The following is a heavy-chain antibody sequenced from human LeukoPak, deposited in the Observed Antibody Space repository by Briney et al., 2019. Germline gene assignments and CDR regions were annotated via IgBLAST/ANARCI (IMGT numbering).Heavy chain of an antibody. Sequence: PGGSLRLSCAASGFAVYSNYMSWVRQAPGKGLEWVSVMYSGETTYYADSVKGRFTISRDNSKNTLYLQMNSLRAEDTAVYYCAREDIVATIGVLTSYYGMDVWGQGTTVTVSS. J-gene: IGHJ6*02. CDR1: GFAVYSNY. CDR3: AREDIVATIGVLTSYYGMDV. CDR2: MYSGETT. D-gene: IGHD5-12*01. V-gene: IGHV3-53*01.